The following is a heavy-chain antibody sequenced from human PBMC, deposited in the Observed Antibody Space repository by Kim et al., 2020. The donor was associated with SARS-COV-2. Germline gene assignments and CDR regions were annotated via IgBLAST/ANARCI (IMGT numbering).Heavy chain of an antibody. V-gene: IGHV1-3*01. J-gene: IGHJ4*02. CDR2: INAGNGDT. CDR1: GYIFTTYV. CDR3: GRVYDVLTGYVDH. D-gene: IGHD3-9*01. Sequence: ASVKVSCKASGYIFTTYVMHWVRQAPGKRLEWMGWINAGNGDTKCSQRFQGRVTITRDTSASTSYMELTSLRSEDTAVYYCGRVYDVLTGYVDHWGQGTLVTVSS.